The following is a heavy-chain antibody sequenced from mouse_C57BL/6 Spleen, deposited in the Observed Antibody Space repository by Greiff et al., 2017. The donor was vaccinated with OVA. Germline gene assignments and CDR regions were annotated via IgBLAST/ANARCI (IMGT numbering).Heavy chain of an antibody. J-gene: IGHJ3*01. CDR2: IYPGDGDT. CDR1: GYAFSSYW. V-gene: IGHV1-80*01. CDR3: AREGDYDGWAWAY. D-gene: IGHD2-4*01. Sequence: VKLQESGAELVKPGASVKISCKASGYAFSSYWMNWVKQRPGKGLEWIGQIYPGDGDTNYNGKFKGKATLTADKSSSTAYMQLSSLTSEDSAVYFCAREGDYDGWAWAYWGQGTLVTVSA.